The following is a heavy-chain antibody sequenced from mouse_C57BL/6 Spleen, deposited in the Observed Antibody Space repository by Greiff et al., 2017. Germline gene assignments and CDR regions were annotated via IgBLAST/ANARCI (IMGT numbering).Heavy chain of an antibody. CDR2: ISYDGSN. CDR1: GYSITSGYY. CDR3: ARKSSYSAWFAY. D-gene: IGHD1-1*01. Sequence: EVKLEESGPGLVKPSQSLSLTCSVTGYSITSGYYWNWIRQFPGNKLEWMGYISYDGSNNYNPSLKNRISITRDTSKNQFFLKLNSVTTEDTATYYCARKSSYSAWFAYWGQGTLVTVSA. V-gene: IGHV3-6*01. J-gene: IGHJ3*01.